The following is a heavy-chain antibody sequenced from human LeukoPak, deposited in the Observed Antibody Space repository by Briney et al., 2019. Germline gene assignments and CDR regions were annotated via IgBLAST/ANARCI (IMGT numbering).Heavy chain of an antibody. J-gene: IGHJ2*01. D-gene: IGHD6-6*01. CDR3: ARTAEYSTIYFDL. CDR2: IYYSGST. V-gene: IGHV4-30-4*08. CDR1: GGSISSGDYY. Sequence: KPSETLSLTCTVSGGSISSGDYYWSWIRQPPGKGLEWIGYIYYSGSTYYNPSHKSRVTISVDTSKNQFSLKLSSVTAADTAVYYCARTAEYSTIYFDLWGRGTLVTVSS.